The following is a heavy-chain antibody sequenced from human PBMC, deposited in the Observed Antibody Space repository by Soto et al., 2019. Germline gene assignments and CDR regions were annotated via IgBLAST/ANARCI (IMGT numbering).Heavy chain of an antibody. CDR2: IWYDGSNK. Sequence: PGGSLRLSCAASGFTFSSYGMHWVRQAPGKGLEWVAVIWYDGSNKYYADSVKGRFTISRDNSKNTLYLQMNSLRAEDTAVYYCARDEVTMVRGVPYYYGMVVCGQGIMVTVSS. V-gene: IGHV3-33*01. CDR1: GFTFSSYG. D-gene: IGHD3-10*01. J-gene: IGHJ6*01. CDR3: ARDEVTMVRGVPYYYGMVV.